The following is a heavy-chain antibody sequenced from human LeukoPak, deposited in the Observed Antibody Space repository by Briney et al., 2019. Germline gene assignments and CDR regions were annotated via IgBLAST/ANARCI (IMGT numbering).Heavy chain of an antibody. V-gene: IGHV1-2*02. CDR1: GYTFTGYF. Sequence: ASVKVSCKASGYTFTGYFMHWVRQAPGQGLEWMGGINPNSGGTSYLQNFQGRVTMTRDTSISTAYMDLSRLRSDDTAVYYCARGRPGDYFDYWGQGTLVTVSS. CDR3: ARGRPGDYFDY. J-gene: IGHJ4*02. CDR2: INPNSGGT. D-gene: IGHD6-25*01.